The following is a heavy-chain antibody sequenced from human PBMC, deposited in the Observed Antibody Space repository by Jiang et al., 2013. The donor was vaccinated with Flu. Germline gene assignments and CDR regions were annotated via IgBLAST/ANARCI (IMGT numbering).Heavy chain of an antibody. CDR3: ARVGAEVIVATIVRPYYFDY. V-gene: IGHV4-34*01. CDR2: INHSGST. CDR1: GGSFSGYY. D-gene: IGHD5-12*01. Sequence: LLKPSETLSLTCAVYGGSFSGYYWSWIRQPPGKGLEWIGEINHSGSTNYNPSLKSRVTISVDTSKNQFSLKLSSVTAADTAVYYCARVGAEVIVATIVRPYYFDYWGQGTLVTVSS. J-gene: IGHJ4*02.